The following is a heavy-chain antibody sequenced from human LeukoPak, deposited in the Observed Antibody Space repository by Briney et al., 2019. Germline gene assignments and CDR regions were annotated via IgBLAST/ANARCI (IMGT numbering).Heavy chain of an antibody. CDR3: TKRHDYYETSGYYPDFDF. Sequence: GGSLRLSCAASGFTFSSYAMSWVRQAPGKGLEWVSAISGSGGSTYYADSVKGRFTISRDNSKNTLYLQMNSLRAEDTAVYYCTKRHDYYETSGYYPDFDFWGQGTLVSVSP. CDR1: GFTFSSYA. J-gene: IGHJ4*02. CDR2: ISGSGGST. D-gene: IGHD3-22*01. V-gene: IGHV3-23*01.